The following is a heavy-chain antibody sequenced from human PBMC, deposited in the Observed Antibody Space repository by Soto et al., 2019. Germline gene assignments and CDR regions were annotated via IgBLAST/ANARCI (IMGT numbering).Heavy chain of an antibody. D-gene: IGHD5-12*01. CDR2: ISGSGGST. J-gene: IGHJ6*03. CDR3: AKGVATSYYYYYYMDV. CDR1: GFTFSSYA. Sequence: GGSLRLSCAASGFTFSSYAMSWVRQAPGKGLEWVSAISGSGGSTYYADSVKGRFTISRDNSKNTLYLQMNSLRAEDTAVYYCAKGVATSYYYYYYMDVWGKGTTVTVSS. V-gene: IGHV3-23*01.